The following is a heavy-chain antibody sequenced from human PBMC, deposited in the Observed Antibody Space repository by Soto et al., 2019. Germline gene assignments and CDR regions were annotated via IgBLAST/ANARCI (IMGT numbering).Heavy chain of an antibody. CDR3: ARDGVGPFDY. D-gene: IGHD1-26*01. CDR2: TSYSGNT. V-gene: IGHV4-59*02. Sequence: SETLSPTCTISGGSVSSYQWSWIRQPPGKGLEWIGLTSYSGNTVYNPSLKSRVAFSVDTSKNHFSLTLTSVTAADTAVYYCARDGVGPFDYWGQGTLVTVSS. J-gene: IGHJ4*02. CDR1: GGSVSSYQ.